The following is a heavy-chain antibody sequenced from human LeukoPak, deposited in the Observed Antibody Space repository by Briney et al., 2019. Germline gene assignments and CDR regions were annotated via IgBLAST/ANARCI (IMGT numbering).Heavy chain of an antibody. J-gene: IGHJ5*02. CDR1: GGSIASTSDY. CDR3: ARIGGGSWRNPGHWFDP. D-gene: IGHD2-15*01. Sequence: SETLSLTCTVSGGSIASTSDYWGWIRQPPGKGLEWLGSNYYGGSTYDNPSLRSRVTISIDTSKNQFSLKVTSVTASDTALYYCARIGGGSWRNPGHWFDPWGQGALVTVSS. V-gene: IGHV4-39*01. CDR2: NYYGGST.